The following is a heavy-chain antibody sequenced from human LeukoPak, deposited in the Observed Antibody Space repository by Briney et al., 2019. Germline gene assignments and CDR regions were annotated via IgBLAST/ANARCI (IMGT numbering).Heavy chain of an antibody. CDR3: ARDGWSLGP. D-gene: IGHD2-8*01. CDR1: GYTFPSYG. V-gene: IGHV1-18*01. CDR2: ISVYSGNT. J-gene: IGHJ5*02. Sequence: GASVKVSCKASGYTFPSYGVTWVRQAPGQGPEWMAWISVYSGNTEYAQKFQDRVTLTADTSTSTVYMELRSLRSDDTAVYYCARDGWSLGPWGQGTLVTVSS.